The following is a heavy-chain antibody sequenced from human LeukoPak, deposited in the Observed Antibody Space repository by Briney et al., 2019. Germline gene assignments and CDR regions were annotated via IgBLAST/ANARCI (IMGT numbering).Heavy chain of an antibody. Sequence: TGGSLRLSCAASGFTFSSYAMHWVRQAPGKGLEWVAVISYDGSNKYYADSVKGRFTISRDNSKNTLYLQMNSLRAEDTAVYYCARDPASYGPGDWFDPWGQGTLVTVSS. CDR3: ARDPASYGPGDWFDP. D-gene: IGHD5-18*01. J-gene: IGHJ5*02. CDR2: ISYDGSNK. CDR1: GFTFSSYA. V-gene: IGHV3-30*04.